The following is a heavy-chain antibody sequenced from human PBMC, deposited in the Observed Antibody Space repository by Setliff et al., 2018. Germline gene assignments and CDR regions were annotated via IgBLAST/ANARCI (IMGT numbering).Heavy chain of an antibody. D-gene: IGHD5-18*01. CDR2: INPGSGAT. V-gene: IGHV1-2*02. Sequence: ASVKVSCKASGGTFSSYVISWVREAPGQGLEWMGWINPGSGATNLAQRFQGRVTMTRDTSISTAYMELSSLRSDDTAVYYCARFSGHNYGSFDSWGQGTLVTVSS. CDR3: ARFSGHNYGSFDS. J-gene: IGHJ4*02. CDR1: GGTFSSYV.